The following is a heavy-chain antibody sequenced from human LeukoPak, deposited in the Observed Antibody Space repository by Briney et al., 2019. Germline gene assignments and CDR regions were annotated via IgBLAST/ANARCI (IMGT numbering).Heavy chain of an antibody. V-gene: IGHV3-33*01. CDR1: GFTFSSYG. Sequence: HPGGSLRLSCAASGFTFSSYGMHWVRQPPGKGLEWVAVMWYGGTDEYYADSVKGRFSISRDNSKNMLYLQMNSLRAEDTAIYYCARGLYCTSSSCYFGGGNFYYYMDVWGRGTTVTVSS. CDR2: MWYGGTDE. J-gene: IGHJ6*03. D-gene: IGHD2-2*01. CDR3: ARGLYCTSSSCYFGGGNFYYYMDV.